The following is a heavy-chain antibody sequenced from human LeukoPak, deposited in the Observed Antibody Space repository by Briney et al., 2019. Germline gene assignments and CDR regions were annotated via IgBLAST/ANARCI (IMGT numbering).Heavy chain of an antibody. CDR1: GYTFTTYG. Sequence: GASVKVSCKASGYTFTTYGISWVRQAPGQGLEWMGWISAYNGNTNYAQKLQGRVTMTTDTSTSTAYMELRSLRSEDTAVYYCARERGYDFWSGYLFDYWGQGTLVTVSS. D-gene: IGHD3-3*01. V-gene: IGHV1-18*01. CDR2: ISAYNGNT. CDR3: ARERGYDFWSGYLFDY. J-gene: IGHJ4*02.